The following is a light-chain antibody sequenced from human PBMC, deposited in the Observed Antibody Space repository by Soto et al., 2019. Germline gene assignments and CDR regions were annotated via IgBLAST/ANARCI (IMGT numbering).Light chain of an antibody. J-gene: IGKJ1*01. CDR2: GAS. CDR1: QSVSSNY. CDR3: QQSSSSPRT. Sequence: EIVLTQSPGTLSLSPGERATLSCRASQSVSSNYLAWYQQKPGQAPGLLIYGASNRATGIPDRFSGSGSGTDFTLTISRLEPEDFAVYYCQQSSSSPRTFGQGTRVEIK. V-gene: IGKV3-20*01.